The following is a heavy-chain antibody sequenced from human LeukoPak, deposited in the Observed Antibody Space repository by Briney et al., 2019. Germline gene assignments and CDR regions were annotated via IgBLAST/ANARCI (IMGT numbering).Heavy chain of an antibody. CDR3: ARYGSYYDSSGYSLDY. Sequence: PGGSRRLSCAASGFTFSSYGMHWVRQAPGKGLEWVAFIRYDGSNKYYADSVKGRFTISRDNSKNTLYLQMNSLRAEDTAVYYCARYGSYYDSSGYSLDYWGQGTLVTVSS. CDR2: IRYDGSNK. J-gene: IGHJ4*02. D-gene: IGHD3-22*01. V-gene: IGHV3-30*02. CDR1: GFTFSSYG.